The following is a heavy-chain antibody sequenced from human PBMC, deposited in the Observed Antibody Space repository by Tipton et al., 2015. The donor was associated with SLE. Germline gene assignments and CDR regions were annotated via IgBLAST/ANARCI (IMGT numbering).Heavy chain of an antibody. J-gene: IGHJ4*02. CDR3: ARALITVFGVVLDY. CDR1: GFSFRSYE. D-gene: IGHD3-3*01. Sequence: SLRLSCAGSGFSFRSYEMNWVRQAPGKGLEWLSYIDAIGNTKYYADSVEGRFTISRDNAQNSLFLQLNSLRAEDTAVYYCARALITVFGVVLDYWGQGTLVAVSS. V-gene: IGHV3-48*03. CDR2: IDAIGNTK.